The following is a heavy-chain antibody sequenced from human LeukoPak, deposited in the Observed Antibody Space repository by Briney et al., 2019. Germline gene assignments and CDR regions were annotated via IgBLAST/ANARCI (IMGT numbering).Heavy chain of an antibody. J-gene: IGHJ6*02. CDR1: GFTFSSYA. D-gene: IGHD3-10*01. CDR2: ISGSGGST. Sequence: GGSLRLSCAASGFTFSSYAMSWVRQAPGKGLEWVSAISGSGGSTYYADSVKGRFTISRDNSKNTLYLQMNSLRAEDTAVYCCAKDQGESKTHYYYYYGMDVWGQGTTVTVSS. CDR3: AKDQGESKTHYYYYYGMDV. V-gene: IGHV3-23*01.